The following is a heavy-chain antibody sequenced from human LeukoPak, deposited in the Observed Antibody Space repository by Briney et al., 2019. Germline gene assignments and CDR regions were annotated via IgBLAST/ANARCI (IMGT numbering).Heavy chain of an antibody. Sequence: PSETLSLTCTVSGYSITSGYYWAWIRQAPGKGLEYIGNIYHSGDTYYNPSLKSRVTISVDTSKNQFSLNLSSVTAADTAVYFCARDRSGPFLFDYRGQGTLITVSS. V-gene: IGHV4-38-2*02. CDR1: GYSITSGYY. CDR2: IYHSGDT. J-gene: IGHJ4*02. CDR3: ARDRSGPFLFDY.